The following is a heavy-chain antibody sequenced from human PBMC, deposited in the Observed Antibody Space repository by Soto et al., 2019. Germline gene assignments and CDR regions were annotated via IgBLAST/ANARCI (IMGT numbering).Heavy chain of an antibody. V-gene: IGHV4-39*01. D-gene: IGHD2-2*01. CDR3: ATSSLGYYYGMDV. Sequence: QLQLQESGPGLVKPSETLSLTCTVSGGSISSSSYYWGWIRQPPGKRLEWIGRIYYSGSTYYTPALESRLNTSVGPSKNQFSLKLSSVTAADTAVYYCATSSLGYYYGMDVWGQGTTVTVSS. CDR1: GGSISSSSYY. CDR2: IYYSGST. J-gene: IGHJ6*02.